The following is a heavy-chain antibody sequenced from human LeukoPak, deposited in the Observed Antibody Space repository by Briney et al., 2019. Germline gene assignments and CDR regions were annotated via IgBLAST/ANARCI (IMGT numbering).Heavy chain of an antibody. CDR2: ISGGGSST. CDR3: ARDYSYAMDV. CDR1: GFTFSSYW. J-gene: IGHJ6*02. D-gene: IGHD2-21*01. Sequence: PGGSLRLSCAASGFTFSSYWMHWVRQAPGKGLVWVSHISGGGSSTSDAESVRGRFTISRDNAKNTLYLQMHSLRPEDTAVYYCARDYSYAMDVWGQGTRVTVSS. V-gene: IGHV3-74*01.